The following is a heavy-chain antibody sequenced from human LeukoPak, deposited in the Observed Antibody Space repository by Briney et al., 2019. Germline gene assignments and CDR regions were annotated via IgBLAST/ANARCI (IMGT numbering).Heavy chain of an antibody. CDR2: ISYDGSNK. V-gene: IGHV3-30*14. Sequence: PGGSLRLSCAASGFTFSSYAMHWVRQAPGKGLEWVAVISYDGSNKYYADSVKGRFTISRDNSKNTLYLQLNSLRVEDTAVFYCARDPGGAKFDYWGQGTLVTVSS. D-gene: IGHD4/OR15-4a*01. CDR3: ARDPGGAKFDY. CDR1: GFTFSSYA. J-gene: IGHJ4*02.